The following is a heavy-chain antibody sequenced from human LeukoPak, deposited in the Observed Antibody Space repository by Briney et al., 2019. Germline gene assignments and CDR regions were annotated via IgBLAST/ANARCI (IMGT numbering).Heavy chain of an antibody. CDR1: GYTFTNYG. CDR3: ARGSSSGYLDS. CDR2: INTNSGGT. Sequence: ASVKVSCKASGYTFTNYGLSWVRQAPGQGLEWMGWINTNSGGTNYAQKFQGRVTMTRDTSISTAYMELSRLRSDDTAVYYCARGSSSGYLDSWGQGTLVTVSS. D-gene: IGHD3-22*01. V-gene: IGHV1-2*02. J-gene: IGHJ5*01.